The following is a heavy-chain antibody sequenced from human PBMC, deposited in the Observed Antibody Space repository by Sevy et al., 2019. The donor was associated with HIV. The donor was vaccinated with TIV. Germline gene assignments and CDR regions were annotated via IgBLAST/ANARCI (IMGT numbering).Heavy chain of an antibody. Sequence: GGSLRLSCAASGFRFSDYAMHWVRQAPGKGLEWVSGISWNSVSLDYADSVKGRFTISRDNAKNSLYLQMNRLRSEHTALYYCAKDNRPATMSNSSYYYYYGMDVWGQGTTVTVSS. CDR3: AKDNRPATMSNSSYYYYYGMDV. V-gene: IGHV3-9*01. J-gene: IGHJ6*02. CDR2: ISWNSVSL. CDR1: GFRFSDYA. D-gene: IGHD6-6*01.